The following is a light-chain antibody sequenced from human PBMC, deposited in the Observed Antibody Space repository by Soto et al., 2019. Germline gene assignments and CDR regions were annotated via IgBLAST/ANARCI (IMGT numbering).Light chain of an antibody. CDR1: QSISCW. Sequence: DIRMTQSPSTLSASVGDRVTITCRASQSISCWLAWYQQKPGKAPNLLIYDASSFESGVPSMFSGSGFGTEFTLSITGLQPADFATYYCQQYNTYSDTVGQGTKLEIK. CDR2: DAS. CDR3: QQYNTYSDT. V-gene: IGKV1-5*01. J-gene: IGKJ2*01.